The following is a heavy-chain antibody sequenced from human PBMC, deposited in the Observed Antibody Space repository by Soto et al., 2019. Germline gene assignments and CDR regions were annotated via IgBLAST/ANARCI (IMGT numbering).Heavy chain of an antibody. V-gene: IGHV3-43*01. J-gene: IGHJ4*01. CDR2: INWDGRIA. D-gene: IGHD6-13*01. CDR3: AKDEGAAVESPGD. Sequence: GSLRLSCAASVFIFDDFTMHWVLLFPGKGLQCVSYINWDGRIAMYADSVKGRFTISRDNTNNHLYLQMNSLRSDDTALYYCAKDEGAAVESPGDWGHGTLVTVSS. CDR1: VFIFDDFT.